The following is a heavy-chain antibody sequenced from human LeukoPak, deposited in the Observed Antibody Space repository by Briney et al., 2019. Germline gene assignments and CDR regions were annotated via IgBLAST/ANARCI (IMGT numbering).Heavy chain of an antibody. V-gene: IGHV4-34*01. CDR3: ASKGPMVRPMGV. CDR2: INHSGNR. CDR1: GGSFTTYS. D-gene: IGHD3-10*01. Sequence: SETLSLTCAVYGGSFTTYSWSWVRQPPGKGLEWIGEINHSGNRNYNPSLKSRVTISVDASNNQFSLKLTSVTAADTAVYYCASKGPMVRPMGVWGKGTTVTVSS. J-gene: IGHJ6*03.